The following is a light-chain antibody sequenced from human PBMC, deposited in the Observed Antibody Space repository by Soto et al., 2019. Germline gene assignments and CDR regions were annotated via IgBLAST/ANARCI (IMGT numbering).Light chain of an antibody. CDR3: QHRNNRPFS. Sequence: EIALTQSPATLSLSPGQRATFSCRASQSVNNYLAWYQQRPGQAPRLLIYDASNRATGIPARFSGSGSGTDFTLTISSLEPEDFAVYYCQHRNNRPFSFGPGTKVDIK. CDR1: QSVNNY. J-gene: IGKJ3*01. V-gene: IGKV3-11*01. CDR2: DAS.